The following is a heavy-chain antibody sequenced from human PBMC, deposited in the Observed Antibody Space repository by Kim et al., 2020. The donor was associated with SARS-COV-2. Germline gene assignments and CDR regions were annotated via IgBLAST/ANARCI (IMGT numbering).Heavy chain of an antibody. V-gene: IGHV1-2*02. Sequence: ASVKVSCKASGYPFTDFHIHWVRQAPGQGLEWMGWIDPKSGDTHYAQSFQGRVTMTRDTSVSTAYLDLTRLVSDDTATYYCARYEVPTILGMEDVWGQGSTVTVSS. J-gene: IGHJ6*02. CDR1: GYPFTDFH. D-gene: IGHD3-16*01. CDR3: ARYEVPTILGMEDV. CDR2: IDPKSGDT.